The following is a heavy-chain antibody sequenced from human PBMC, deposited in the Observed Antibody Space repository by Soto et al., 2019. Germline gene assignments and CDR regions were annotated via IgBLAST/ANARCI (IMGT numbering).Heavy chain of an antibody. J-gene: IGHJ4*02. CDR1: GFTFSSYA. V-gene: IGHV3-23*01. CDR2: IGGSGART. D-gene: IGHD2-2*01. CDR3: AKQAGYCSSTSCYYFDY. Sequence: GGSLRLSCAASGFTFSSYAMSWVRQAPGKGLEWVSGIGGSGARTNYADSVKGRFTISRDNSKNTLNLQMNSLRAEDTAVYYCAKQAGYCSSTSCYYFDYWGQGTLVTVSS.